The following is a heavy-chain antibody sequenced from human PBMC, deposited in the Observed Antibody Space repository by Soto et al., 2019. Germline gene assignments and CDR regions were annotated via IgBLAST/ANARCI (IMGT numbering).Heavy chain of an antibody. CDR1: GFTFSDYY. CDR2: ISSSGSTI. V-gene: IGHV3-11*01. D-gene: IGHD2-2*01. J-gene: IGHJ6*03. Sequence: PGGSLRLSCAASGFTFSDYYMSWIRQAPGKGLEWVSYISSSGSTIYYADSVKGRFTISRDNAKNSLYLQMNSLRAEDTAVYYCAREGVPAAKKHYYYYYMDVWGKGTTVTVSS. CDR3: AREGVPAAKKHYYYYYMDV.